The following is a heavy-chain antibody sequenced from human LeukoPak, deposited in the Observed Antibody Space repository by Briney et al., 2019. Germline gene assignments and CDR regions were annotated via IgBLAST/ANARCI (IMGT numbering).Heavy chain of an antibody. CDR2: MNPNSGNT. CDR3: ARDARGGAAADDPFDI. V-gene: IGHV1-8*01. D-gene: IGHD3-10*01. CDR1: GYTFTSSD. Sequence: ASGKVSCKASGYTFTSSDINWVRQATGQGLEWMGWMNPNSGNTGYAQKFQGRVTMTRDTSISTAYMELGSLRSEDTAVYYCARDARGGAAADDPFDIWGQGTMVTVSS. J-gene: IGHJ3*02.